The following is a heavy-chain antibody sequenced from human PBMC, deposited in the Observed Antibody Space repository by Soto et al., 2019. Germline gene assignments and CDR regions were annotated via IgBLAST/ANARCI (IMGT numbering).Heavy chain of an antibody. V-gene: IGHV4-39*02. CDR1: GGPIRSSSHY. CDR2: IDESGDS. CDR3: AREGGYMDY. Sequence: SETLSLTCTVSGGPIRSSSHYWGWIRQSPGTGLEWIGSIDESGDSYYNPSLKSRVTIFVDTSKNQFSLKLISVTGADSAIYYCAREGGYMDYWGQGTLVTVSS. J-gene: IGHJ4*02. D-gene: IGHD1-1*01.